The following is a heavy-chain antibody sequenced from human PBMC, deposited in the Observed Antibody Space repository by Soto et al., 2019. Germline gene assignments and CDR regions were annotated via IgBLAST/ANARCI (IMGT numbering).Heavy chain of an antibody. D-gene: IGHD5-12*01. CDR2: IKEDGSEK. CDR1: GFTFSSSW. Sequence: WSLRLSCAASGFTFSSSWMTWVRQAPGKGLAWVANIKEDGSEKYYVGSVKGRFTISRDNTNESLYLQMNSLRAEDTAVYYCARDPAPVGYRGLDVWGQGTTVTVSS. J-gene: IGHJ6*02. V-gene: IGHV3-7*01. CDR3: ARDPAPVGYRGLDV.